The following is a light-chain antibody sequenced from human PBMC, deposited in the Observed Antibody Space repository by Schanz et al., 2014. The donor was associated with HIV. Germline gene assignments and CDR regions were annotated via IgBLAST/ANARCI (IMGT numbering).Light chain of an antibody. CDR3: ATWDVSLNGPV. J-gene: IGLJ2*01. CDR1: SSDVNGYDY. V-gene: IGLV2-14*03. CDR2: DVN. Sequence: QSALTQPASVSGSPGQSITISCTGVSSDVNGYDYVSWYQQYPGKVPRLMIYDVNNRPPGVSSRFSGSKSGNTASLTISGLQSDDEADYYCATWDVSLNGPVFGGGTKLTVL.